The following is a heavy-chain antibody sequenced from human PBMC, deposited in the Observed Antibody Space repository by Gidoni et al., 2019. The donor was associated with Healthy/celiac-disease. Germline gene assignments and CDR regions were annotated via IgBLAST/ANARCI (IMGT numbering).Heavy chain of an antibody. Sequence: QVQLVESGGGVVQPGRSLRLSCAASGFTFSSYGMHWVRQAPGKGLEWVAVISYDGSNKYYADSVKGRFTISRDNSKNTLYLQMNSLRAEDTAVYYCAKDKLTFSRGFGELISWGQGTLVTVSS. CDR1: GFTFSSYG. CDR3: AKDKLTFSRGFGELIS. V-gene: IGHV3-30*18. D-gene: IGHD3-10*01. CDR2: ISYDGSNK. J-gene: IGHJ4*02.